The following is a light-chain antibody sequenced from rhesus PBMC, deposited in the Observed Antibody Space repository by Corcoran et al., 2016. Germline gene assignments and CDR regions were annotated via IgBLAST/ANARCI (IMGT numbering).Light chain of an antibody. CDR2: GVS. Sequence: QSAPTQPPSVSESPGQSVTISCTGTSSDIGGYNYVSWYQQHPGTAPKLMIYGVSNRPSGVSDRFSGSKSGNTASLTISGLQAEDEADYYCCSYTTSSTDIFGVGTRLTVL. CDR3: CSYTTSSTDI. J-gene: IGLJ1*01. CDR1: SSDIGGYNY. V-gene: IGLV2S7*01.